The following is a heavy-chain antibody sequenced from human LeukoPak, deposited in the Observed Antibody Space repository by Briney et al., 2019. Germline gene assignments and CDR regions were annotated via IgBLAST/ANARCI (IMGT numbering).Heavy chain of an antibody. D-gene: IGHD3-9*01. Sequence: ASVKVSCKASGYTFTSYDINWVRQATGQGLEWMGWMNPNSGNTGYAQKFQGRVTMTRNTSISTAYVELSSLRSEDTAVYYCARGKSVDWLSRTNDYYYYGMDVWGQGTTVTVSS. CDR1: GYTFTSYD. V-gene: IGHV1-8*01. CDR2: MNPNSGNT. CDR3: ARGKSVDWLSRTNDYYYYGMDV. J-gene: IGHJ6*02.